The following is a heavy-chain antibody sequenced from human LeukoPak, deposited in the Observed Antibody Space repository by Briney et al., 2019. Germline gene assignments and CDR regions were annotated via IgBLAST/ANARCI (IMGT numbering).Heavy chain of an antibody. CDR1: GGSISSSSYY. D-gene: IGHD2-15*01. J-gene: IGHJ3*02. Sequence: SETLSLTCTVSGGSISSSSYYWGWIRQPPGKGLEWIGSIYYSGSTYYNPSLKSRVTISVDTSKNQFSLKLSSVTAADTAVYYCARRDCSGGSCYDAFDIWGQGTMVTVSS. CDR3: ARRDCSGGSCYDAFDI. CDR2: IYYSGST. V-gene: IGHV4-39*01.